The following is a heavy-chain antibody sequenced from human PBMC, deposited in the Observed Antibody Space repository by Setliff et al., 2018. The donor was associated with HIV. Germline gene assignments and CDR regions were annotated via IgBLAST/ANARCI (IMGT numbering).Heavy chain of an antibody. CDR2: IYYSGST. D-gene: IGHD3-10*01. Sequence: KPSETLSLTCTVSGGSISSSSYYWGWIRQPPGKGLEWIGSIYYSGSTNYNPSLKSRVTISVDTSKNQFSLKLSSATAADTAVYYCARGDRWFGEHYLDYWGQGTLVTVSS. V-gene: IGHV4-39*07. CDR3: ARGDRWFGEHYLDY. J-gene: IGHJ4*02. CDR1: GGSISSSSYY.